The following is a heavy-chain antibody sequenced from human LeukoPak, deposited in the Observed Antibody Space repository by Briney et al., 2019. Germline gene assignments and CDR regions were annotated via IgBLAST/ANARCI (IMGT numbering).Heavy chain of an antibody. CDR1: GFTFSSYA. Sequence: PGGSLRLSCAASGFTFSSYAMHWVRQAPGKGLEWVAVISYDGSNKYYADPVKGRFTISRDNSKNTLYLQMNSLRAEDSAVYYCARDYGDPAYGMDVWGQGTTVTVSS. D-gene: IGHD4-17*01. CDR3: ARDYGDPAYGMDV. V-gene: IGHV3-30-3*01. CDR2: ISYDGSNK. J-gene: IGHJ6*02.